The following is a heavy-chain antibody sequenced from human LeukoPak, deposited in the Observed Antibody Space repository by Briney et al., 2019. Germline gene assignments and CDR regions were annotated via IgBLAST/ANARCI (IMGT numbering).Heavy chain of an antibody. V-gene: IGHV4-34*01. J-gene: IGHJ5*02. D-gene: IGHD2-15*01. Sequence: SETLSLTCAVYGGSFSCYYRSWIYQPPGKGLEWIGEINHSGSTDYNPSLKSRVTISCDTSKNQFPLILSCATGADTAVYYYASRGLCCSGCSCSVWFDPWRQGTLVTVSS. CDR2: INHSGST. CDR1: GGSFSCYY. CDR3: ASRGLCCSGCSCSVWFDP.